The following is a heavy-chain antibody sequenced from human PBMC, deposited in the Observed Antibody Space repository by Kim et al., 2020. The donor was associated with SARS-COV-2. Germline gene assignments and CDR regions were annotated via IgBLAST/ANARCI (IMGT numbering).Heavy chain of an antibody. CDR2: INHSGST. J-gene: IGHJ4*02. CDR3: ARGGYHDVLTGFYTYYFDY. CDR1: GGSFSGYY. D-gene: IGHD3-9*01. V-gene: IGHV4-34*01. Sequence: SETLSLTSAVYGGSFSGYYWRWIRQPPGKGLERIGEINHSGSTNYNPPLKSRVTISVDTSKNQFSLKLSSVTAAEPAVYYCARGGYHDVLTGFYTYYFDYWGQGTLVTVSS.